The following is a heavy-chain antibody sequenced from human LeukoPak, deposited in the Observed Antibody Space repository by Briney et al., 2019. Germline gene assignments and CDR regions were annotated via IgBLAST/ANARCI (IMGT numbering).Heavy chain of an antibody. Sequence: SVPLSLTCSVSVGSISSYYWSCIRQPPGKGLEWSGYIYYRGSTNYNPSLKSRVAMSIDTSKNQFYLKLSSVTAADTAVYYCARDYYGSGSPNWFDPWGQGTLVTVSS. CDR3: ARDYYGSGSPNWFDP. V-gene: IGHV4-59*01. CDR1: VGSISSYY. CDR2: IYYRGST. D-gene: IGHD3-10*01. J-gene: IGHJ5*02.